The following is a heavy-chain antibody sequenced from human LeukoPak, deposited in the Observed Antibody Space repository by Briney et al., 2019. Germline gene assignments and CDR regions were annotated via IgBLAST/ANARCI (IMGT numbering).Heavy chain of an antibody. V-gene: IGHV3-43*02. J-gene: IGHJ4*02. Sequence: GGSLRLSCEASGFTFSAYAMTWVRQAPGKGLEWVSLISGDGVSTFYADSVKGRFSISRDNSKNSLYLEMNSLRTEDAAMYYCAKESGKFDYWGQGTLVAVSS. CDR2: ISGDGVST. CDR3: AKESGKFDY. CDR1: GFTFSAYA.